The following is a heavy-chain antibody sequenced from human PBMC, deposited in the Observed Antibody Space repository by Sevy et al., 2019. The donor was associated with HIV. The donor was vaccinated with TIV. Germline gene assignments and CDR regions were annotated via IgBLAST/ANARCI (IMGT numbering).Heavy chain of an antibody. CDR3: AKEVGAILFDY. J-gene: IGHJ4*02. Sequence: GGSLRLSCAASGFTFSSYAMSWVRLAPVKGLEWVSAIRGSGGSTHYADSVKGRFTISRDNSKNTLYLQMNSLRAEDTAVCYCAKEVGAILFDYWGQGTLVTVSS. V-gene: IGHV3-23*01. CDR2: IRGSGGST. CDR1: GFTFSSYA. D-gene: IGHD1-26*01.